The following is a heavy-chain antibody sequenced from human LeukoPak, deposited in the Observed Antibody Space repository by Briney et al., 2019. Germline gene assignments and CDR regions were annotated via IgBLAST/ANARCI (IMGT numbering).Heavy chain of an antibody. CDR3: ARQIASAGTAGFDF. V-gene: IGHV4-4*07. CDR1: GGSISSYY. CDR2: IYSTGST. Sequence: SETLSLTCTVSGGSISSYYWSWIRQPAGKGLEWIGRIYSTGSTSYDPSLKSRVTMSVDTSKNQFSLRLRSVTAADTAVYYCARQIASAGTAGFDFWGQGALVTVSS. D-gene: IGHD6-13*01. J-gene: IGHJ4*02.